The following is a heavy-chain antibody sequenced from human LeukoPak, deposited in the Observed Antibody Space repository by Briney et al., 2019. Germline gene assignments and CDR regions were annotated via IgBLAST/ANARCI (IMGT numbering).Heavy chain of an antibody. CDR1: GGSFSGYY. D-gene: IGHD3-3*01. CDR3: AARNYDFWSGYSPFDY. J-gene: IGHJ4*02. V-gene: IGHV4-34*01. CDR2: INHSGST. Sequence: SETLSLTCAVSGGSFSGYYWSWIRQPPGKGLEWSGEINHSGSTNYNPSLKSRVTISVDTSKNQFSLKLSSVTAADTAVYYCAARNYDFWSGYSPFDYWGQGTLVTVSS.